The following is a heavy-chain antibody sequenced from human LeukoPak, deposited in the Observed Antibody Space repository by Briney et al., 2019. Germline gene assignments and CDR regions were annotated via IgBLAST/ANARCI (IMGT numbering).Heavy chain of an antibody. CDR2: ISWNSGSI. J-gene: IGHJ4*02. D-gene: IGHD6-6*01. Sequence: GGSLRLSCAASGITFSSYMLTWVRQAPGKGLEWVSGISWNSGSIGYADSVKGRFTISRDNAKNSLYLQMNSLRAEDMALYYCAKDVSSSSSDYFDYWGQGTLVTVSS. V-gene: IGHV3-9*03. CDR3: AKDVSSSSSDYFDY. CDR1: GITFSSYM.